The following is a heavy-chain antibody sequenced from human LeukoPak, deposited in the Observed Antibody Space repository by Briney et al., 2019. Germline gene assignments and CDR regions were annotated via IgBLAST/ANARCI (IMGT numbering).Heavy chain of an antibody. J-gene: IGHJ6*03. CDR2: IKQDGSEK. CDR3: AKINSYGYVNYYMDV. Sequence: GGSLRLSCAASGFTFSSYWMSWVRQAPGKGLEWVANIKQDGSEKNYVDSVKGRFTISRDNARNSLYLQMNSLRAEDTAVYYCAKINSYGYVNYYMDVWGKGTTVTVSS. CDR1: GFTFSSYW. D-gene: IGHD5-18*01. V-gene: IGHV3-7*01.